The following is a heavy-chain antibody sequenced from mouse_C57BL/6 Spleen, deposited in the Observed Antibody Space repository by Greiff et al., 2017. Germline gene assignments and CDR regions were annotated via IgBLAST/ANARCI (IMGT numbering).Heavy chain of an antibody. CDR1: GYTFTSYG. Sequence: QVQLQQSGAELARPGASVKLSCKASGYTFTSYGISWVKQRTGQGLEWIGEIYPRSGNTYYNEKFKGKATLTADKSSSTAYMELRSLTSEDSAVYFCAREYYDYDRGFAYWGQGTMVTVSA. J-gene: IGHJ3*01. CDR3: AREYYDYDRGFAY. D-gene: IGHD2-4*01. CDR2: IYPRSGNT. V-gene: IGHV1-81*01.